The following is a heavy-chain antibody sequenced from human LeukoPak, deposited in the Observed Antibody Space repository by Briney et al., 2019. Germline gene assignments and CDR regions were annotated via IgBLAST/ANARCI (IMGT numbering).Heavy chain of an antibody. CDR3: AKSNGYFEY. Sequence: GGSLRLSCAASSSSAMSWVRQAPGKGLEWVSTITSSGGRSYYADSVKGRFTISRDNSKNTLYLQMNSLRVEDTAVYYCAKSNGYFEYWGQGTLVPGSS. J-gene: IGHJ4*02. CDR1: SSSA. V-gene: IGHV3-23*01. CDR2: ITSSGGRS. D-gene: IGHD3-22*01.